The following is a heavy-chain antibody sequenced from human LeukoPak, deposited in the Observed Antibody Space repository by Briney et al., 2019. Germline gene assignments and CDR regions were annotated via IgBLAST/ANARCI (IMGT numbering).Heavy chain of an antibody. J-gene: IGHJ4*02. CDR1: GGTFSSYA. D-gene: IGHD3-16*01. Sequence: SVKVSCKASGGTFSSYAISWVRQAPGQGLEWMGRIIPILGIANYAQKFQGRVTITADKSTSTAYMELSSLRSEDTAVYYCARVGAPHPGQPFDYWGQGTLVTVSS. CDR3: ARVGAPHPGQPFDY. CDR2: IIPILGIA. V-gene: IGHV1-69*04.